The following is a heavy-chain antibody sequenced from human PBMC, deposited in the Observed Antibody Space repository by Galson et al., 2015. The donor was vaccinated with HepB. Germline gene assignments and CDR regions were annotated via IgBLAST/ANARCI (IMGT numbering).Heavy chain of an antibody. Sequence: SLRLSCAASGFTFSSYAMHWVRQAPGKGLEWVAVISYDGSNKYYANSVKGRFTISRDNSKNTLYLQMNSLRAEDTAVYYCARSQTYYYDSSGQYDAFDIWGQGTMVTVSS. D-gene: IGHD3-22*01. CDR2: ISYDGSNK. V-gene: IGHV3-30*04. CDR3: ARSQTYYYDSSGQYDAFDI. CDR1: GFTFSSYA. J-gene: IGHJ3*02.